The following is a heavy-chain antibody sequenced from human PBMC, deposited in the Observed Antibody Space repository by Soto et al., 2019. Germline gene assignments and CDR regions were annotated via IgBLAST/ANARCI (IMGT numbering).Heavy chain of an antibody. D-gene: IGHD3-3*01. CDR1: GGSFSGYY. J-gene: IGHJ4*02. CDR2: INHSGST. Sequence: SETLSLTCAVYGGSFSGYYWSWIRQPPGKGMEWIGEINHSGSTNYNPSLKSRVTISVDTSKNQFSLKLSSVTAADTAVYYCARARKLRYDFWSGLYYFDYWGQGTLVTVSS. V-gene: IGHV4-34*01. CDR3: ARARKLRYDFWSGLYYFDY.